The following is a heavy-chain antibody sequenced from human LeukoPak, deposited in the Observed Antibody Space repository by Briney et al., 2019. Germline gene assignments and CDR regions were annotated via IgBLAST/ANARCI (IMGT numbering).Heavy chain of an antibody. Sequence: LRLSCAASGFSFSSYAMSWVRQAPGKGLEWIGYIYYSGSTYYNPSLKSRVTISVDTSKNQFSLKLSSVTAADTAVYYCARGSSSWYTDVGPHWFDPWGQGTLVTVSS. CDR2: IYYSGST. CDR3: ARGSSSWYTDVGPHWFDP. CDR1: GFSFSSYA. V-gene: IGHV4-31*02. J-gene: IGHJ5*02. D-gene: IGHD6-13*01.